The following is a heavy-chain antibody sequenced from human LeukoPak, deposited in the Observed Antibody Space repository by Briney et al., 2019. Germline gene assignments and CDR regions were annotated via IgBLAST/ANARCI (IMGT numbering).Heavy chain of an antibody. J-gene: IGHJ5*01. V-gene: IGHV3-7*05. CDR2: IKQDGSDK. CDR3: ARNGFVWASGIDYGWFDS. CDR1: GFTFSSYW. Sequence: PGGSLRLSCAASGFTFSSYWTSWVRQAPGKGLEWVANIKQDGSDKSYVDSVRGRFTVARDTAKNLLYLQMNSLRVEDTAVYYCARNGFVWASGIDYGWFDSWGQGTLVTVSS. D-gene: IGHD4-17*01.